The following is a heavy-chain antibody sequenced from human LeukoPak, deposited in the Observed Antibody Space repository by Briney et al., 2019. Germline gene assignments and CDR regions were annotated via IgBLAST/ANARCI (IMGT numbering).Heavy chain of an antibody. CDR2: INARGDT. D-gene: IGHD2-2*01. Sequence: SETLSLTCAVYGWSFNDYYWNWVRQPPGKGLEWIGEINARGDTNYNPSLKSRVTISVDSSKNQFSLTLTSMIAADTAIYYCARGRVPAAPGYNWLDPWGQGTLVTVSS. J-gene: IGHJ5*02. CDR1: GWSFNDYY. CDR3: ARGRVPAAPGYNWLDP. V-gene: IGHV4-34*01.